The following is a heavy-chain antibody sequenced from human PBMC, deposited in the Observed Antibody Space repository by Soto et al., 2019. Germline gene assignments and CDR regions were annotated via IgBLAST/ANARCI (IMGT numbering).Heavy chain of an antibody. D-gene: IGHD2-21*02. J-gene: IGHJ3*02. Sequence: EVQLLESGGGLVQPGGSLRLSCAASGFTFNTYAMSWVRQAPGKGLEWVSSISGSSGTTYYANSVKGRFTISSDNSKTTLSLQMNSLRAEDTAVYYCAKYVTGPNTAFDIWGQGTMVTVSS. CDR3: AKYVTGPNTAFDI. V-gene: IGHV3-23*01. CDR1: GFTFNTYA. CDR2: ISGSSGTT.